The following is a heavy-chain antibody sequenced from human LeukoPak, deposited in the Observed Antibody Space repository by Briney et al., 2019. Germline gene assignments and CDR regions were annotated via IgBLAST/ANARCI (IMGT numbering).Heavy chain of an antibody. Sequence: ASVKVSCKASGYTFTSYGISWVRQAPGQGLEWMGWTSAYNGNTNYAQKLQGRVTMTTDTSTSTAYMELRSLRSDDTAVYYCASSSSARKPFQHWGQGTLVTVSS. CDR2: TSAYNGNT. J-gene: IGHJ1*01. D-gene: IGHD6-13*01. CDR3: ASSSSARKPFQH. CDR1: GYTFTSYG. V-gene: IGHV1-18*01.